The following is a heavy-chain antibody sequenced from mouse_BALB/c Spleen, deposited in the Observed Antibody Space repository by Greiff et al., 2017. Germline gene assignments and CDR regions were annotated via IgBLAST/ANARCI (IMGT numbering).Heavy chain of an antibody. CDR3: ARGVRRKAMDY. V-gene: IGHV1-9*01. Sequence: VQLQQSGAELMKPGASVKISCKATGYTFSSYWIEWVKQRPGHGLEWIGEILPGSGSTNYNEKFKGKATFTADTSSNTAYMQLSSLTSEDSAVYYCARGVRRKAMDYWGQGTSVTVSS. CDR2: ILPGSGST. D-gene: IGHD2-14*01. J-gene: IGHJ4*01. CDR1: GYTFSSYW.